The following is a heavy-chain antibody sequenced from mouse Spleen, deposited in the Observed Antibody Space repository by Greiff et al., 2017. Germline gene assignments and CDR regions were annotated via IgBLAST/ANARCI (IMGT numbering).Heavy chain of an antibody. Sequence: EVKLMESGGGLVKPGGSLKLSCAASGFTFSSYAMSWVRQTPEKRLEWVATISSGGSYTYYPDSVKGRFTISRDNAKNTLYLQMSSLRSEDTAMYYCARPEGNFPGYYFDYWGQGTTLTVSS. CDR3: ARPEGNFPGYYFDY. V-gene: IGHV5-9-1*01. CDR2: ISSGGSYT. CDR1: GFTFSSYA. J-gene: IGHJ2*01. D-gene: IGHD2-1*01.